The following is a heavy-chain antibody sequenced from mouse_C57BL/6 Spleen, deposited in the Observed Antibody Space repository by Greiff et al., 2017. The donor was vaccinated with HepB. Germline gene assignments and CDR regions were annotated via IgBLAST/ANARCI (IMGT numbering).Heavy chain of an antibody. J-gene: IGHJ2*01. CDR3: ARVGTVYYFDY. D-gene: IGHD4-1*01. CDR1: GYTFTSYW. V-gene: IGHV1-50*01. CDR2: IDPSDSYT. Sequence: QVQLQQPGAELVKPGASVKLSCKASGYTFTSYWMQWVKQRPGQGLEWIGEIDPSDSYTNYNQKFKGKATLTVDTSSSTAYMQLSSLTSEDSAVYYCARVGTVYYFDYWGQGTTLTVAS.